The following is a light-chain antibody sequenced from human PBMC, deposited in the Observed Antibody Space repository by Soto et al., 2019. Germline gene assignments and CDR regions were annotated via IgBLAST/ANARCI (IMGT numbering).Light chain of an antibody. CDR3: QQYESLPLT. CDR1: QDINKN. J-gene: IGKJ5*01. Sequence: DIQTTQSPSSLSASVGDRVAITSQASQDINKNLIWYQQKPGRAPKLLIYDASDLETGVPSRFSGSGSGTGFTFTISSLQPEDFATYYCQQYESLPLTFGQGTRLEI. CDR2: DAS. V-gene: IGKV1-33*01.